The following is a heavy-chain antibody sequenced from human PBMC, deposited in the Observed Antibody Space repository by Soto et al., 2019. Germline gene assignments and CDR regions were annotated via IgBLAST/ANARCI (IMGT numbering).Heavy chain of an antibody. Sequence: QVQLVESGGGVVQPGRSLRLSCAASGFTFSSYGMHWVRQAPGKGLEWVAVISYDGSNKYYADSVKGRFTISRDNSKNSLYLQMNSLRAEDTAVYYCATDWEIVVVTAIRYGMDVWGQGTTVTVSS. CDR2: ISYDGSNK. J-gene: IGHJ6*02. D-gene: IGHD2-21*02. CDR1: GFTFSSYG. V-gene: IGHV3-30*03. CDR3: ATDWEIVVVTAIRYGMDV.